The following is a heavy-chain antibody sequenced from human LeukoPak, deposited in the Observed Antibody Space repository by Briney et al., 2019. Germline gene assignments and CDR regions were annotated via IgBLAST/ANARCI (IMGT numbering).Heavy chain of an antibody. Sequence: PSETLSLTCTVSAGSISTYYWSWIRQPPGKGLEWIGYIYTSGNTNYNSSLKSRFTISADTSKNQFSLEVNSVTAADTAVYYCARRTANGARKAFDIWGQGTMVTVSS. V-gene: IGHV4-4*09. D-gene: IGHD2-8*01. J-gene: IGHJ3*02. CDR2: IYTSGNT. CDR1: AGSISTYY. CDR3: ARRTANGARKAFDI.